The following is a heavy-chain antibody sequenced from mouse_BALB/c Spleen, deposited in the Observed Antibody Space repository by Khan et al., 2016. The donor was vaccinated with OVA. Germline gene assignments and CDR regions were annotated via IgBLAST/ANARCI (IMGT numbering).Heavy chain of an antibody. V-gene: IGHV3-1*02. CDR1: GYSITSGYS. Sequence: EVQLQESGPDLVKPSQSLSLTCTVTGYSITSGYSWHWIRQFPGNKLEWMGYIHYSGYTNYNPSLKSRISITRDTSKNQFFLQLNSVTTEDTATYYCTKWGATDTREYWGQGTSVTVSS. J-gene: IGHJ4*01. D-gene: IGHD3-1*01. CDR3: TKWGATDTREY. CDR2: IHYSGYT.